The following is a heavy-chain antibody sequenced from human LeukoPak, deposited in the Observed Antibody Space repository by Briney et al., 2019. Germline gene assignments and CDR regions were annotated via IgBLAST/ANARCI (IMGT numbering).Heavy chain of an antibody. J-gene: IGHJ6*02. V-gene: IGHV3-21*01. CDR2: ISSSSSYI. CDR3: AREGSVYGDYYYYYGMDV. CDR1: GFTFSSYS. D-gene: IGHD4-17*01. Sequence: KTGGSLRLSCAASGFTFSSYSMNWVRQAPGKGLEWVSSISSSSSYIYYADSVKGRFTISRDNAKNSLYLQMNSLRAEDTAVYYCAREGSVYGDYYYYYGMDVWGQGTTVTVSS.